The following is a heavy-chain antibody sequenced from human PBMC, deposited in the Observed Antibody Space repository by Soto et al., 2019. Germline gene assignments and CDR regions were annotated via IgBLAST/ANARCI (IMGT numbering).Heavy chain of an antibody. CDR3: AHPRGYGVFDAVDI. CDR1: GFIFSTYA. D-gene: IGHD4-17*01. J-gene: IGHJ3*02. Sequence: GGSLRLSCAASGFIFSTYAMNWVRQAPGKGLEWVSAISNSGGSTFYAESVRGRFTISRDNSINTLYLQMSSLRTEDTAVYYCAHPRGYGVFDAVDIWGQGTLVTVSS. CDR2: ISNSGGST. V-gene: IGHV3-23*01.